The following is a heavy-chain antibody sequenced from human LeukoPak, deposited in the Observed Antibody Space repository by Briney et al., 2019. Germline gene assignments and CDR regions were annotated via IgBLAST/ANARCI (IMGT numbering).Heavy chain of an antibody. CDR1: GGSISSSSYY. J-gene: IGHJ4*02. CDR2: IYYSGST. V-gene: IGHV4-39*01. Sequence: PSETLSLTCTVSGGSISSSSYYWGWIRQPPGKGLEWIGSIYYSGSTYYNPSLKSRVTISVDTSKNQFSLKLSSVTAADTAVCYCARHHLAMIVVSYFDYWGQGTLVTVSS. D-gene: IGHD3-22*01. CDR3: ARHHLAMIVVSYFDY.